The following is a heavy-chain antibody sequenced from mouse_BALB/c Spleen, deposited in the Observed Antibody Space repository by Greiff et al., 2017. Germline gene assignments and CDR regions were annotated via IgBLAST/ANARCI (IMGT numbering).Heavy chain of an antibody. CDR3: TRWVITTVD. CDR1: GYTFTSYW. J-gene: IGHJ2*01. D-gene: IGHD1-1*01. CDR2: IYPSDSYT. V-gene: IGHV1-69*02. Sequence: QVQLQQPGAELVRPGASVKLSCKASGYTFTSYWINWVKQRPGQGLEWIGNIYPSDSYTNYNQKFKDKATLTVDKSSSTAYMQLSSPTSEDSAVYYCTRWVITTVDWGQGTTLTVSS.